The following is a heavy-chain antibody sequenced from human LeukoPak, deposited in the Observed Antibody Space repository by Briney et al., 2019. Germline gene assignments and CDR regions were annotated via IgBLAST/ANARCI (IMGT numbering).Heavy chain of an antibody. J-gene: IGHJ3*02. CDR2: TYYRSKWYN. CDR1: GDSVSANGAA. Sequence: SQTLSLTCAISGDSVSANGAAWNWIRQSPSRGLEWLRRTYYRSKWYNDYAVSVKSRITINPDTSKNQFSLQLDSVTPEDTAVYYCARVPYYDFQADAFDIWGQGTMVTVSS. V-gene: IGHV6-1*01. CDR3: ARVPYYDFQADAFDI. D-gene: IGHD3-3*01.